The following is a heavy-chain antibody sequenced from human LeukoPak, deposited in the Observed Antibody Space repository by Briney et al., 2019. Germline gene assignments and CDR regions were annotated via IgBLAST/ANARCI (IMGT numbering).Heavy chain of an antibody. V-gene: IGHV4-61*01. D-gene: IGHD6-19*01. J-gene: IGHJ4*02. Sequence: SETLSLTCTVSGDSISTGSYYWSWIRQPPGKGLEWIGYIYYSGSTNYNPSLKSRVTISVDTSKNQFSLKLSSVTAADTAVYYCARGGYSSLDYWGQGTLVTVSS. CDR2: IYYSGST. CDR3: ARGGYSSLDY. CDR1: GDSISTGSYY.